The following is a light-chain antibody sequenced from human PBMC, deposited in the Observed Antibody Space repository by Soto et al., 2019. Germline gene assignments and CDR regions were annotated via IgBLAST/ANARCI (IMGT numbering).Light chain of an antibody. V-gene: IGKV3-11*01. CDR2: DAS. Sequence: EIVLTQSPATLSLSPGERATLSCRASQSVSNYLGWYQQKPGQAPRLLIYDASNRATGNPARFSGSGSGTDFTLTISSLEPEDFGVYYCQQRDDLPTFGVGTRVEIK. CDR1: QSVSNY. CDR3: QQRDDLPT. J-gene: IGKJ4*01.